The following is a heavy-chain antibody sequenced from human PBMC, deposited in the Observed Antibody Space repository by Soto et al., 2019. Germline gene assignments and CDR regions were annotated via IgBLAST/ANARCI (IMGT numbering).Heavy chain of an antibody. V-gene: IGHV2-5*02. Sequence: SGPTLVNPTQTLTLTCTFSGFSLTTSGVGVGWIRQPPGKALEWLALIYWDDDKRYSPSVESRLTITKDTSKNQVVLTLTNVDPVDTGTYYCAHSLRSTSLNFLEWPIFDPWGQGTLVNVSS. CDR3: AHSLRSTSLNFLEWPIFDP. D-gene: IGHD3-3*01. CDR1: GFSLTTSGVG. J-gene: IGHJ5*02. CDR2: IYWDDDK.